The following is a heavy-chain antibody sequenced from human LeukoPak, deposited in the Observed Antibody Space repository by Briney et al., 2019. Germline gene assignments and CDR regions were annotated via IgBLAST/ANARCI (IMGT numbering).Heavy chain of an antibody. D-gene: IGHD5-24*01. Sequence: GGSLRLSCAASRFTFSTYGMHWVRQGPGKGLEWVASIRYGGASRYYADSVKGRFTISRDNPQNTLYLQMDSLRDEDTAVYYCAKGGRWLQSYFDYWGQGTLVTVSS. CDR2: IRYGGASR. CDR3: AKGGRWLQSYFDY. V-gene: IGHV3-30*02. J-gene: IGHJ4*02. CDR1: RFTFSTYG.